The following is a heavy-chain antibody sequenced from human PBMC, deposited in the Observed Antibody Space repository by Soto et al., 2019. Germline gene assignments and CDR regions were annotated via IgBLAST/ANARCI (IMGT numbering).Heavy chain of an antibody. CDR2: ISYSGST. V-gene: IGHV4-30-4*01. D-gene: IGHD3-22*01. CDR3: ARTWARSDSSPDPHFDY. CDR1: GGSISSGGYY. Sequence: SETLSLTCTVSGGSISSGGYYWSWIRQHPGTGLEWIGHISYSGSTYYNTSLKSRVAISVDTSKNQFSLRLSSVTAADTAVYYCARTWARSDSSPDPHFDYWGQGTLVTVSS. J-gene: IGHJ4*02.